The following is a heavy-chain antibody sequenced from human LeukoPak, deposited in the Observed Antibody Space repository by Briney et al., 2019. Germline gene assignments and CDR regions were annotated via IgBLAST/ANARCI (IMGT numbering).Heavy chain of an antibody. CDR3: ARGITYSSSERNSAWFDP. D-gene: IGHD6-13*01. J-gene: IGHJ5*02. CDR2: INHSGST. V-gene: IGHV4-34*01. Sequence: PETLSLTCAVYGGSFSGYYWSWIRQPPGKGLEWIGEINHSGSTNYNPSLKSRVTISVDTSKNQFSLKLSSVTAADTAVYYCARGITYSSSERNSAWFDPWGQGTLVTVSS. CDR1: GGSFSGYY.